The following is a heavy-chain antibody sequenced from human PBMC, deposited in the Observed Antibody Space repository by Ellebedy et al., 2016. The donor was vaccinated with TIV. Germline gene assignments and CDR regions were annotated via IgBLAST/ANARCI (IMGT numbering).Heavy chain of an antibody. CDR1: GFTFYNFG. Sequence: GESLKISXAASGFTFYNFGLHWVRQAPGKGLEWVAVVSSDGGTKHYGDSVKGRFTISRDNDKKSLYLQMNSLTDEDTAIYYCSASSGWSGEGGCWGQGTLVTVSS. V-gene: IGHV3-30*03. D-gene: IGHD6-19*01. CDR2: VSSDGGTK. J-gene: IGHJ4*02. CDR3: SASSGWSGEGGC.